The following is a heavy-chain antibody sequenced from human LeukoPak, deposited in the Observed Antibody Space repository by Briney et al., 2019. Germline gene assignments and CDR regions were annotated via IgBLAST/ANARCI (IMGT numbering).Heavy chain of an antibody. J-gene: IGHJ4*02. CDR3: ARDREVGATTAYYFDY. CDR1: GYTFTSYY. Sequence: GASVKVSCKASGYTFTSYYMHLVRKAPGQGLEWMGIINPSGGSTSYAQKFQGRVTMTRDTSTSTVYMELSSLRSEDTAAYYCARDREVGATTAYYFDYWGQGTLVTVSS. V-gene: IGHV1-46*01. D-gene: IGHD1-26*01. CDR2: INPSGGST.